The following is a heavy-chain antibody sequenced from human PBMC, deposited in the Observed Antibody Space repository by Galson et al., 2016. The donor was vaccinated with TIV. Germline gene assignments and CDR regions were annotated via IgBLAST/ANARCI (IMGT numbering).Heavy chain of an antibody. V-gene: IGHV3-23*01. Sequence: SLRLSCAASGFTFSSYAMTWVRQAPGKGLEWISSISGSGDSTYYADSVKGRFTISRDNAKNSLYLQMNSLRAEDTAVYYCARGRGYCSTTSCYMDYWGQGTLVTVSS. CDR3: ARGRGYCSTTSCYMDY. D-gene: IGHD2-2*02. CDR1: GFTFSSYA. J-gene: IGHJ4*02. CDR2: ISGSGDST.